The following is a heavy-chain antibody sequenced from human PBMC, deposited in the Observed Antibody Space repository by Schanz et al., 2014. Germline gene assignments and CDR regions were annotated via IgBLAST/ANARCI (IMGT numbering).Heavy chain of an antibody. V-gene: IGHV1-3*01. D-gene: IGHD4-17*01. J-gene: IGHJ5*02. CDR3: ATRDYADSVS. CDR1: GYTFTSYS. CDR2: INAGTGNT. Sequence: QVQLVQSGAEVKKPGASVKVSCKASGYTFTSYSIHWVRQAPGQRLEWMGWINAGTGNTEYSQKFQGRVTITRDTVASTAYMEVSSLRSEDTAVYYCATRDYADSVSWGQGTLVTVSS.